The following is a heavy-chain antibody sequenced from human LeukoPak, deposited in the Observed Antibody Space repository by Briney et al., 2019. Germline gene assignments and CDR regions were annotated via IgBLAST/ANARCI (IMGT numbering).Heavy chain of an antibody. CDR2: IYYSGST. CDR3: ARGTNDPETVDY. Sequence: PSETLSLTCTVSGGSISSYYWSWIRQPPGKGLEWIGYIYYSGSTNYNPSLKSRVTISVDTSKNQFSLKLSSVTAADTAVYYCARGTNDPETVDYWGQGTLVTVSS. CDR1: GGSISSYY. V-gene: IGHV4-59*01. D-gene: IGHD1-1*01. J-gene: IGHJ4*02.